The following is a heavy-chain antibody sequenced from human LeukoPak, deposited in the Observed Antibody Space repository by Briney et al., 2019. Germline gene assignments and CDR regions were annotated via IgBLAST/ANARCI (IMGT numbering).Heavy chain of an antibody. V-gene: IGHV3-30*18. D-gene: IGHD3-9*01. J-gene: IGHJ4*02. CDR3: AKNGPFIYDILTGYPSY. Sequence: GGSLRLSCAASGFTFSSYGMHWVRQAPGKGLEWVAVISYDRSNKYYADSVKGRFTISRDNSKNTLYLQMNSLRAEDTAVYYCAKNGPFIYDILTGYPSYWGQGTLVTVSS. CDR1: GFTFSSYG. CDR2: ISYDRSNK.